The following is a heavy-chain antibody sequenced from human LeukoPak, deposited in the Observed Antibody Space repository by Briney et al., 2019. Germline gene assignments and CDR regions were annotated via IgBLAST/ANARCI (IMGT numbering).Heavy chain of an antibody. Sequence: PGGSLRLSCAASGFTVSSNYMSWVRQAPGKGLEWVSLIHRDDSIYYADSVKGRFTISRDNSKNTLYLQMNSLRAEDTAVYYCARDGSSRSLQYWGQGILVTVSS. J-gene: IGHJ1*01. V-gene: IGHV3-53*01. CDR2: IHRDDSI. CDR3: ARDGSSRSLQY. CDR1: GFTVSSNY.